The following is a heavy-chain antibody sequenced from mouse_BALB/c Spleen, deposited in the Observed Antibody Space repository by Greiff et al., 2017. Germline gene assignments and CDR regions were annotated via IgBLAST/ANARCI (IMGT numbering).Heavy chain of an antibody. V-gene: IGHV1S81*02. D-gene: IGHD1-1*01. J-gene: IGHJ4*01. Sequence: VQLQQPGAELVKPGASVKLSCKASGYTFTSYWMHWVKQRPGQGLEWIGEINPSNGRTNYNEKFKSKATLTVDKSSSTAYMQLSSLTSEDSAVYFCARERTYYYGSSSYYAMDYWGQGTSVTVSS. CDR1: GYTFTSYW. CDR3: ARERTYYYGSSSYYAMDY. CDR2: INPSNGRT.